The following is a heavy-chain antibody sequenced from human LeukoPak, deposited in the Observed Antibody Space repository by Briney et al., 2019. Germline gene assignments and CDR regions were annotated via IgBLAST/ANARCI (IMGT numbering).Heavy chain of an antibody. Sequence: PGGSLRLSCAASGFTFSSYTMHWVRQAPGEGLEWVAVISFDGSAKYYADSVKGRFTISRDNSKNMLYLQMNSLRAEDAAVYYCARRHGDHYNRYGMAVWGQGTTVTVFS. CDR3: ARRHGDHYNRYGMAV. D-gene: IGHD1-14*01. CDR2: ISFDGSAK. V-gene: IGHV3-30-3*01. J-gene: IGHJ6*02. CDR1: GFTFSSYT.